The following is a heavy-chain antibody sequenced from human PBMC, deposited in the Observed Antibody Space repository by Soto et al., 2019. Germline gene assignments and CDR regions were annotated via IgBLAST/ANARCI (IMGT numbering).Heavy chain of an antibody. J-gene: IGHJ6*02. Sequence: QVQLQESGPGLVKPSQTLSLTCTVSGGSISSGDYYWSWIRQPPGKGLEWIGYIYYSGSTYYNPSLKRRVTISVDTSMNQFSLKRSSVTAADTAVYYCARRHTARGNYYYYYGMDVWGQGTTVTVSS. V-gene: IGHV4-30-4*01. CDR2: IYYSGST. CDR1: GGSISSGDYY. CDR3: ARRHTARGNYYYYYGMDV. D-gene: IGHD5-18*01.